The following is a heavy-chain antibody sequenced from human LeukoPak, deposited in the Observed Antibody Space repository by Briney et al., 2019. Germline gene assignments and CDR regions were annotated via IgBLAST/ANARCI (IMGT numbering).Heavy chain of an antibody. CDR3: VRALRNCGGDCYRRTPFDY. Sequence: PGGSLRLSCAASAFTFSSSPMSWVRQAPGEGLEWVSGISGGGGSTYYADSVKGRFTISRDNSKNTLYLQMNSLRAEDTALYYCVRALRNCGGDCYRRTPFDYWGQGTLVTVSS. D-gene: IGHD2-21*02. CDR2: ISGGGGST. CDR1: AFTFSSSP. J-gene: IGHJ4*02. V-gene: IGHV3-23*01.